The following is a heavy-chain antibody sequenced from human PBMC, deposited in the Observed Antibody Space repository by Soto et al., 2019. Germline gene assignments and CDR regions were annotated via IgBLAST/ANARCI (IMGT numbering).Heavy chain of an antibody. CDR3: ASLSPNPSDYIDD. CDR1: GFTFSRYW. CDR2: IKQDGSEK. V-gene: IGHV3-7*05. D-gene: IGHD1-26*01. Sequence: PGGSLRLSCAAPGFTFSRYWMSWVRQAPGKGLEWVANIKQDGSEKYYVDSVKGRFTISRDNAKNSRYLQMNSLRAEDTAVYYCASLSPNPSDYIDDWGQGTLVTVSS. J-gene: IGHJ4*02.